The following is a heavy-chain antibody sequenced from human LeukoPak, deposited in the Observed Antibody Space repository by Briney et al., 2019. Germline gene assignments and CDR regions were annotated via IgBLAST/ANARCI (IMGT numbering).Heavy chain of an antibody. CDR3: ARVNRGDAFDI. V-gene: IGHV3-33*01. Sequence: GGSLRLSCAASGFTFSSYGMHWVRQAPGKGLEWVAVIWYDGRNKFSADSLKGRFTISRDNSKNTLYLQMNSLRAEDTAVYYCARVNRGDAFDIWGQGTLVTVSS. J-gene: IGHJ3*02. D-gene: IGHD3-16*02. CDR1: GFTFSSYG. CDR2: IWYDGRNK.